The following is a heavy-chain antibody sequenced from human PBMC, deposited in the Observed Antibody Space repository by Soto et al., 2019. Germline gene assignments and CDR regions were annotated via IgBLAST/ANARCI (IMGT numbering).Heavy chain of an antibody. Sequence: TLSLTCAVSGGSISSGGYSWSWIRHPPGKGLEWIGYIYHSGSTYYNPSLKSRVTISVDRSKNQFSLKLSSVTAADTAVYYCARSSQYSYDSSEGNFDSWGRRTLLTVSS. CDR3: ARSSQYSYDSSEGNFDS. CDR1: GGSISSGGYS. V-gene: IGHV4-30-2*01. J-gene: IGHJ4*02. D-gene: IGHD3-22*01. CDR2: IYHSGST.